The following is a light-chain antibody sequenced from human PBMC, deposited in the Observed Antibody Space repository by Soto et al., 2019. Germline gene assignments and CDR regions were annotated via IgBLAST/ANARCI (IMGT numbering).Light chain of an antibody. V-gene: IGKV1-39*01. J-gene: IGKJ1*01. CDR2: AAS. CDR3: QQSYSSPPT. Sequence: IQLTQSPASLSSSVEDRDILSCRASQSISNHLNWYKQKPGKAPKLLIFAASSLQSGVPSRFSGRRAWPDFTLTISSLTPEDFETYYCQQSYSSPPTFGQGTKVDIK. CDR1: QSISNH.